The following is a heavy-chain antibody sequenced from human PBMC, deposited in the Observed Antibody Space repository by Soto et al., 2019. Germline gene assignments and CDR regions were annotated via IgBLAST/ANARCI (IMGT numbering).Heavy chain of an antibody. V-gene: IGHV5-10-1*01. CDR1: GYTFTTFW. Sequence: ESLKISCTGFGYTFTTFWISWVRQMPGKGLEWMGRIDPRDSYVNYSPSFQGHVTISLDKSISTAYLQWGSLKASDTAMYYCPSLFCSTNTCHSWFDSWGQGSLVTVSA. D-gene: IGHD2-2*01. CDR3: PSLFCSTNTCHSWFDS. CDR2: IDPRDSYV. J-gene: IGHJ5*01.